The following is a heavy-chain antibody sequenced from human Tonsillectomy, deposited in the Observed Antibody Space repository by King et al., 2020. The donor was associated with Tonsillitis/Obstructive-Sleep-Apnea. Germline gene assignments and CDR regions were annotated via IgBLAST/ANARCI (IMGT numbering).Heavy chain of an antibody. Sequence: QLQESGPGLVKPSETLSLTCTVSGGSISSSSCYWGWIRQPPGKGLEWIGTIYYSGSTYYNPSLKSRVTISVDTSKNQFSLKLSSVTAADTAVYYCARRAVAARLLDYWGQGTLVTVSS. CDR1: GGSISSSSCY. D-gene: IGHD6-6*01. CDR2: IYYSGST. V-gene: IGHV4-39*01. CDR3: ARRAVAARLLDY. J-gene: IGHJ4*02.